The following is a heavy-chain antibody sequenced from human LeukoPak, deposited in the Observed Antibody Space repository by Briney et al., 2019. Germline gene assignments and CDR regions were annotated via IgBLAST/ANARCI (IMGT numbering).Heavy chain of an antibody. CDR2: IYYSGST. J-gene: IGHJ5*02. D-gene: IGHD1-14*01. CDR3: AREATYKGGWFDP. CDR1: GGSISSYY. V-gene: IGHV4-59*01. Sequence: SETLSLTCTVSGGSISSYYWSWIRQPPGKGLEWIGYIYYSGSTNYNPSLKSRVTISVDTSKNQFSLKLSSVTAAGTAVYYCAREATYKGGWFDPWGQGTLVTVSS.